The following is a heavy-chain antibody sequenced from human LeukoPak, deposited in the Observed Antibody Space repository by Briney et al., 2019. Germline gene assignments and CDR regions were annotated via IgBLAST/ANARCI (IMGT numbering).Heavy chain of an antibody. J-gene: IGHJ4*02. CDR3: AKRVSYTNSAAYFDC. D-gene: IGHD2-2*02. CDR1: GFAFSSFG. CDR2: ITDADGT. Sequence: GGSLRLSCEASGFAFSSFGMSWVRQTPGKGLEWVSSITDADGTYYADPVKGRFTVSRDNSKNALYLEMNSLRAEDTAVYYCAKRVSYTNSAAYFDCWGQGTLV. V-gene: IGHV3-23*01.